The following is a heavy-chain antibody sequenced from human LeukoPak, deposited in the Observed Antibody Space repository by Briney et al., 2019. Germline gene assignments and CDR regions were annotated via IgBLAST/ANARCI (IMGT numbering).Heavy chain of an antibody. CDR1: GYTFTGYY. V-gene: IGHV1-2*02. CDR3: ARDRRKWELYFDY. Sequence: ASVKVSCKASGYTFTGYYMHWVRQAPGQGLEWMGWINPNSGGTNYAQKFQGRVTMTRDTSISTAYMELSRLRSDDTAVYYCARDRRKWELYFDYWGQGTLVTVSS. D-gene: IGHD1-26*01. J-gene: IGHJ4*02. CDR2: INPNSGGT.